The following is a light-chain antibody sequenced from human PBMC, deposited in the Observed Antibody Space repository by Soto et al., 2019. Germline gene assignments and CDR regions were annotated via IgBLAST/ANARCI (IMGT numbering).Light chain of an antibody. V-gene: IGKV3-11*01. CDR3: QQYFTSPIT. J-gene: IGKJ5*01. CDR1: QSVSSY. CDR2: DAS. Sequence: EIVLTQSPATLSLSPGERATLSCRASQSVSSYLAWYQQKPGQAPRLLIYDASNRASGIPARFSARGSGTDFTLTISRVDPADFAFYYCQQYFTSPITFGQGTRLEIK.